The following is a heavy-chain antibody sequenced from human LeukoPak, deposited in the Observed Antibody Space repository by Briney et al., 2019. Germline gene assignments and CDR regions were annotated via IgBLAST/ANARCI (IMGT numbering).Heavy chain of an antibody. CDR2: INHSGST. J-gene: IGHJ4*02. V-gene: IGHV4-34*01. CDR3: ARQNGKITMIVVVIVGGYFDY. D-gene: IGHD3-22*01. CDR1: GGSFSGYY. Sequence: TSETLSLTCAVYGGSFSGYYWSWIRQPPGKGLEWIGEINHSGSTNYNPSLKSRVTISVDTSKNQFSLKLSSVTAADTAVYYCARQNGKITMIVVVIVGGYFDYWGQGTLVTVSS.